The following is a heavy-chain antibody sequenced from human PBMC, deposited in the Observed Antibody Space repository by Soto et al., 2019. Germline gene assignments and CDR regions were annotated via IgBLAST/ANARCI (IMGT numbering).Heavy chain of an antibody. CDR1: GFTFNSNW. J-gene: IGHJ5*02. CDR2: INADGSTT. CDR3: ATVATPSYNWIDP. V-gene: IGHV3-74*01. Sequence: EVQLVESGGGLVQPGGSLRLSCAASGFTFNSNWMHWVRQAPGKGLVWVSRINADGSTTTYADSVKGRFTISRDNAKNTLYLHMNSLRAEDTAVYFCATVATPSYNWIDPWGQGTLVTVSS.